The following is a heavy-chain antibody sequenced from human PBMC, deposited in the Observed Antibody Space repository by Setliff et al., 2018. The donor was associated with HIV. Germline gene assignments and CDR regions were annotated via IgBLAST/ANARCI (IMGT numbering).Heavy chain of an antibody. CDR1: GFTFSGSA. CDR2: IRSKANSYAT. D-gene: IGHD6-19*01. CDR3: TRHRHSWAVAGPTAFDT. V-gene: IGHV3-73*01. J-gene: IGHJ3*02. Sequence: GGSLRLSCAASGFTFSGSAMHWVRQASGKGLEWVGRIRSKANSYATAYAASVKGRFTISRDDSKNTAYLQMNSLKTEDTAVYYCTRHRHSWAVAGPTAFDTWGQGTMVTVSS.